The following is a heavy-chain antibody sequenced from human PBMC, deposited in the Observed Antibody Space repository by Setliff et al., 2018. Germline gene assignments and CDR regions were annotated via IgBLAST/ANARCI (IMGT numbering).Heavy chain of an antibody. V-gene: IGHV1-69*05. CDR1: GGTFSSYP. CDR3: ARGLIAYASWYPNKHTYYYYMDV. D-gene: IGHD6-13*01. J-gene: IGHJ6*03. CDR2: TIPSFGST. Sequence: SVKVSCKASGGTFSSYPFSWVRQAPGQGLEWMGGTIPSFGSTNYAQKFQDRVTIITDESTSTVYMELRSLKSEDTATYFCARGLIAYASWYPNKHTYYYYMDVWGKGTTVTVSS.